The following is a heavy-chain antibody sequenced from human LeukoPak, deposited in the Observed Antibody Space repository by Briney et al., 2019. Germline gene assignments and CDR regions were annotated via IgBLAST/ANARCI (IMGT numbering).Heavy chain of an antibody. CDR3: ARDRSSGVGEDWFDP. D-gene: IGHD6-19*01. CDR1: GYTFTGYY. CDR2: INPNSGGT. J-gene: IGHJ5*02. Sequence: ASVTVSCKASGYTFTGYYMHWVRQAPGQGLEWMGWINPNSGGTSYAQKFQGRVTMTRDMSTSTVYMELSSLRSEDTAVYYCARDRSSGVGEDWFDPWGQGTLVTVSS. V-gene: IGHV1-2*02.